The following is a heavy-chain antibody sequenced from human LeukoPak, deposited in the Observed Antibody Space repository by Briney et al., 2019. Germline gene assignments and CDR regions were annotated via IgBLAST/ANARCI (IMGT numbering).Heavy chain of an antibody. CDR3: AKDLSGNFDY. J-gene: IGHJ4*02. V-gene: IGHV3-30*18. CDR2: ISYDGSNK. CDR1: GFTFSNYD. Sequence: PGGSLRLSCAACGFTFSNYDMSWGRQAPGKGLEWVAVISYDGSNKYYADSVKGRFTISRDNSKNTLYLQMNSLRAEDTAVYYCAKDLSGNFDYWGQGSLVTVSS. D-gene: IGHD1-26*01.